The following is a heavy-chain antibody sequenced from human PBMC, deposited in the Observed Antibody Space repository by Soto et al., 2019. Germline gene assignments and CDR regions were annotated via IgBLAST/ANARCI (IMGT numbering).Heavy chain of an antibody. V-gene: IGHV1-69*12. CDR2: IIPIFGTA. D-gene: IGHD1-1*01. CDR1: GGTFSSYA. CDR3: AREVLNWNDPGTGNDY. Sequence: QVQLVQSGAEVKKPGSSVKVSCKASGGTFSSYAISWVRQAPGQGLEWMGGIIPIFGTANYAQKFQGRVTITADESTSTASMELSSLRSQDTAVYYCAREVLNWNDPGTGNDYWGQGTLVTVSS. J-gene: IGHJ4*02.